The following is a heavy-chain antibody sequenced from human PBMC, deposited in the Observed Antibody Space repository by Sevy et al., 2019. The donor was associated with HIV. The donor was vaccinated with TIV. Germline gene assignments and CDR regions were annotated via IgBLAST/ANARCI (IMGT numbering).Heavy chain of an antibody. Sequence: GGSLRLSCAASHYTFSSYTMHWVRQAPGKGLEWVANIKQDGSEKNYVDSVKGRFTISRDNAKNSLYLEMNSLRAEDAAVYFCARDRRTYYYDNSGYADYWGQGTLVTVSS. D-gene: IGHD3-22*01. CDR3: ARDRRTYYYDNSGYADY. CDR2: IKQDGSEK. J-gene: IGHJ4*02. CDR1: HYTFSSYT. V-gene: IGHV3-7*01.